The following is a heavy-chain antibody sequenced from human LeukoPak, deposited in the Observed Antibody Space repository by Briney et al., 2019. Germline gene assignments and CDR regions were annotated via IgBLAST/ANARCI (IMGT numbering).Heavy chain of an antibody. Sequence: SETLSLTWAVYGVSFSGYYWSWVRQPPGKGLEWIGEINHSGSTNYNPSLKTRVTISVDTSKNQFSLKLSSVTAADTAVYYCARRRGLRFKGAITNLDYWGQGTLVTVSS. J-gene: IGHJ4*02. CDR1: GVSFSGYY. CDR2: INHSGST. V-gene: IGHV4-34*01. CDR3: ARRRGLRFKGAITNLDY. D-gene: IGHD3-3*01.